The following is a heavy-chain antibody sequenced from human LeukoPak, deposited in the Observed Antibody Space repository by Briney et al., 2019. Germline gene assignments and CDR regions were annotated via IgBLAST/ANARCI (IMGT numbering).Heavy chain of an antibody. D-gene: IGHD3-3*01. J-gene: IGHJ6*03. CDR1: GGSVSSGSYY. CDR2: IYYSGST. V-gene: IGHV4-61*01. Sequence: SETLSLTCTVSGGSVSSGSYYWSWIRQPPGKGLGWIGYIYYSGSTNYNPSLKSRVTISVDTSKNQFSLKLSSVTAADTAVYYCARGPPYYDFWSGYYTDYYYYMDVWGKGTTVTVSS. CDR3: ARGPPYYDFWSGYYTDYYYYMDV.